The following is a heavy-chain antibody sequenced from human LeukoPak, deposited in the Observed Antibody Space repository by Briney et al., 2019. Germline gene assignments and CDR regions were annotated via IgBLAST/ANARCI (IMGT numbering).Heavy chain of an antibody. J-gene: IGHJ3*02. CDR3: YYDSSGYYGVEAFDI. CDR1: GFTFSSYG. D-gene: IGHD3-22*01. CDR2: IRYDGSNK. Sequence: GGSLRLSCAASGFTFSSYGMHWVRQAPGKGLEWVAFIRYDGSNKYYADSVKGRFTISRDNSKNTLYLQMNSLRAEDTAVYYCYYDSSGYYGVEAFDIWGQGTMVTVSS. V-gene: IGHV3-30*02.